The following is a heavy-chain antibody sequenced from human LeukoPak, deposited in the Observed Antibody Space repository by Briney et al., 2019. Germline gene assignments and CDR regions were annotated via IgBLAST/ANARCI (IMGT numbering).Heavy chain of an antibody. CDR1: GYTFTSYD. CDR2: MNPNSGNT. Sequence: ASVKLSCKASGYTFTSYDINWVRQATGQGLEWMGWMNPNSGNTAYAQKFQGRVTMTRNTSISTAYMELSSRRSEDTAVYYCARGMWQGQLVDYWGQGTLVTVSS. V-gene: IGHV1-8*01. CDR3: ARGMWQGQLVDY. J-gene: IGHJ4*02. D-gene: IGHD6-6*01.